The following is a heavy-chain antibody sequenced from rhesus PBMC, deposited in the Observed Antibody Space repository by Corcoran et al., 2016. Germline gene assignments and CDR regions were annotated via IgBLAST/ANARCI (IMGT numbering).Heavy chain of an antibody. CDR3: ARVMDSSGSVTFDY. CDR1: GGSFSGYY. Sequence: QVQLQESGPGLVKPSETLSLTCAVSGGSFSGYYWGWIRQPPGKGREWIGYISGSSRTTDYTPSPKSRVTISTATSKSQFSMKLSSVAAADTAVYYCARVMDSSGSVTFDYWGQGVLVTVSS. D-gene: IGHD6-31*01. V-gene: IGHV4-165*01. CDR2: ISGSSRTT. J-gene: IGHJ4*01.